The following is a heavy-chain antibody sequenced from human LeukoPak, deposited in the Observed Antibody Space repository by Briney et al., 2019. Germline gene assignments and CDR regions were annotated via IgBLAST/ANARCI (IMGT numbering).Heavy chain of an antibody. Sequence: SETLSLTCAVSGASISDYYWGWIRQPPGKGLEWVGCIDASVTTDYNPSINGRVTISLDTSKNQFSLRLDFLTAADTAVYYCARVVPSGGYYRTGPFDNWGQGTLVAVSS. J-gene: IGHJ4*02. V-gene: IGHV4-4*09. D-gene: IGHD3-22*01. CDR3: ARVVPSGGYYRTGPFDN. CDR1: GASISDYY. CDR2: IDASVTT.